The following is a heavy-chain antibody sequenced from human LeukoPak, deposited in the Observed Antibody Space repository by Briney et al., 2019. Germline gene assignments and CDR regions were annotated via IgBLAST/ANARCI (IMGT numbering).Heavy chain of an antibody. CDR3: ARHGQQLVGDY. CDR2: FDPADSDT. V-gene: IGHV5-51*01. J-gene: IGHJ4*02. Sequence: GESLKISCKGFGYIFTNYLSGGVRQIPGKGLGWMGIFDPADSDTRYNPAVQGQVTMSADKSISTAYLQWSSLKASDTDMYYCARHGQQLVGDYWGEGTLVTVSS. D-gene: IGHD6-13*01. CDR1: GYIFTNYL.